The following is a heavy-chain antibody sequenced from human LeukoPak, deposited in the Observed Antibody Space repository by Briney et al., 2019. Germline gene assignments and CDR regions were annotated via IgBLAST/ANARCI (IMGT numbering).Heavy chain of an antibody. V-gene: IGHV4-59*01. J-gene: IGHJ4*02. Sequence: PSETLSLTSTDSDGTISSYHWSWIRHPPGKGLECIEYTYYSGTTNYNPSLQSRLTISVDTSKNQFSLKLSSVTAADTAVYYCASSYYYDSSGYYYFDYWGQGTLVTVSS. CDR1: DGTISSYH. CDR3: ASSYYYDSSGYYYFDY. D-gene: IGHD3-22*01. CDR2: TYYSGTT.